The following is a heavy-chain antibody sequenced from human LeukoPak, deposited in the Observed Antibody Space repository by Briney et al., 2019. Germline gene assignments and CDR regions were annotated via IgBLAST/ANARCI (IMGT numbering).Heavy chain of an antibody. Sequence: SDTLSLTCTVSGSSISSSNWWGWIRRPPGKGLEWIGYIYYSGSTYYNPSLKSRVTMSVDTSKNQISLKLSSVTAVDTAVYYCARTQAYCSSTSCYPFDYWGQGTLVTVSS. J-gene: IGHJ4*02. CDR1: GSSISSSNW. CDR2: IYYSGST. D-gene: IGHD2-2*01. V-gene: IGHV4-28*01. CDR3: ARTQAYCSSTSCYPFDY.